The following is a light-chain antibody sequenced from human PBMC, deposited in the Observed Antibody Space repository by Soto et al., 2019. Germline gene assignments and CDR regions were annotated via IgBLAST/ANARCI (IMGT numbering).Light chain of an antibody. V-gene: IGKV1-5*03. CDR3: QQYGRYSRT. Sequence: DIQMTQSPSTLPASVGDRVTITCRASQSISSWLAWYQQKPGKAPKLLLYKASSLESGVPSRFSGSGSGTEFTLTISSLQPEDFATYYCQQYGRYSRTFGQGTKVEIK. CDR1: QSISSW. J-gene: IGKJ1*01. CDR2: KAS.